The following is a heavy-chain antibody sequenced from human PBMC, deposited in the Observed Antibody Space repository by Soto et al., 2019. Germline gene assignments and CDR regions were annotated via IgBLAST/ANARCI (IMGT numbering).Heavy chain of an antibody. Sequence: QIQLMQSGAEWRKPGASVKVSCKASGYSFSFYGINWVRQAPGLGLEWMGWINPSDGNRNLAQKFEDRVTMTTATSTNTVFLELRSLKSDDTAIYYCARDRLRGYDSSGFYSWGQGTMVTVSS. CDR1: GYSFSFYG. J-gene: IGHJ4*02. CDR3: ARDRLRGYDSSGFYS. V-gene: IGHV1-18*01. CDR2: INPSDGNR. D-gene: IGHD3-22*01.